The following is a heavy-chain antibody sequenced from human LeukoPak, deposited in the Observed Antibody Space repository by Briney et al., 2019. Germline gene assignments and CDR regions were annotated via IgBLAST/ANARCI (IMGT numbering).Heavy chain of an antibody. CDR3: ARDLTGACGGDCYSGFDY. V-gene: IGHV3-21*01. J-gene: IGHJ4*02. Sequence: GGSLRLSCAASGFTFSSYSMNWVRQAPGKGLEWVSSISSSSSYIYYADSVKGRFTISRDNAKNSLYLQMNSLRAEDTAVYYCARDLTGACGGDCYSGFDYWGQGTLVTVSS. CDR2: ISSSSSYI. D-gene: IGHD2-21*02. CDR1: GFTFSSYS.